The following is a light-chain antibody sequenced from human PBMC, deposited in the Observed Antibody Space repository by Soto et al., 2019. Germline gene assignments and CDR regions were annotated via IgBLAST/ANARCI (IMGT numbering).Light chain of an antibody. CDR3: SSYTTSNTRQIV. Sequence: QSVLTQPASVSGSPGQSITISCTGTSSDVGGYNYVSRYKHHPGKAPKLLIYDVSNRPSGVSNRFSGSKSDNTASLTISGLQPEDEADYYCSSYTTSNTRQIVFGTGTKVTVL. V-gene: IGLV2-14*03. CDR1: SSDVGGYNY. J-gene: IGLJ1*01. CDR2: DVS.